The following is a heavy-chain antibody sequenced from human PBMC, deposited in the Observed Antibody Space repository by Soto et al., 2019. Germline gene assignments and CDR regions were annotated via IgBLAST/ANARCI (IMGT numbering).Heavy chain of an antibody. D-gene: IGHD3-10*01. Sequence: SETLSLTCTVSGGSVSSGSYYWSWIRQPPGKGLEWIGYIYYSGSTNYNPSLKSRVTISVDTSKNQFSLKLSSVTAADTAVYYCARDYYGSGSYSSYYYSGMDVWGQWTTVTVSS. J-gene: IGHJ6*02. CDR3: ARDYYGSGSYSSYYYSGMDV. V-gene: IGHV4-61*01. CDR1: GGSVSSGSYY. CDR2: IYYSGST.